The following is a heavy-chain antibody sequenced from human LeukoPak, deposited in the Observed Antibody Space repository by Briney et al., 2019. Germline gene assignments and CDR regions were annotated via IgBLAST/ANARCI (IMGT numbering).Heavy chain of an antibody. V-gene: IGHV1-69*04. J-gene: IGHJ4*02. CDR2: IIPILGIA. CDR1: GGTLSSYA. Sequence: SVKVSCKASGGTLSSYAISWVRQAPGQGLEWMGRIIPILGIANYAQKFQGRVTITADKSTSTAYMELSSLRSEDTAVYYCARAEMATITGSYYFDYWGQGTLVTVSS. D-gene: IGHD5-24*01. CDR3: ARAEMATITGSYYFDY.